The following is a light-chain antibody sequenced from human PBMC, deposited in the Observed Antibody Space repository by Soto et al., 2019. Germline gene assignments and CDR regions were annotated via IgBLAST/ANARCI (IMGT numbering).Light chain of an antibody. Sequence: QSVLTQPPSLSATPGQRVNISCSGSFSNIGDNAVNWYQQLPGAAPKLLIYLNDQRPSGVPDRFSGSKSDTSAFLAISGLQSEDEADYYCAAWDDSLNAIFGTGTKVTVL. J-gene: IGLJ1*01. CDR1: FSNIGDNA. V-gene: IGLV1-44*01. CDR2: LND. CDR3: AAWDDSLNAI.